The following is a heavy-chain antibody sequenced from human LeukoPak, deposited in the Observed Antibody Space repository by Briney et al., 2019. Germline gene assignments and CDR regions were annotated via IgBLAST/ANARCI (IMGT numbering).Heavy chain of an antibody. CDR1: GGSFSGYY. J-gene: IGHJ4*02. Sequence: KPSETLSLTCAVYGGSFSGYYWSWIRQPPGKGLEWIGEINHSGSTNYNPSLKSRVTISVDTSKNQFSLKLSSVTAADTAVYYCARQKRFTDIIDFWGQGTLVTVSS. CDR2: INHSGST. D-gene: IGHD2-15*01. CDR3: ARQKRFTDIIDF. V-gene: IGHV4-34*01.